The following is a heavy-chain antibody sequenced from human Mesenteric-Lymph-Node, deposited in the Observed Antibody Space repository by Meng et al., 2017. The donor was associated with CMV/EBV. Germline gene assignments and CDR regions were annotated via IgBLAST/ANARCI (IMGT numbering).Heavy chain of an antibody. D-gene: IGHD3-10*01. CDR1: GYTFTGHY. J-gene: IGHJ6*02. CDR3: ARDYHYGSGTQAFFSMDV. Sequence: ASVKVSCKASGYTFTGHYMNWVRQAPGQGLEWMGWINPNNGGTNYAQKFQGRVTMTRDTSISTAYMELRSLTSDDTAVYYCARDYHYGSGTQAFFSMDVWGQGTTVTVSS. V-gene: IGHV1-2*02. CDR2: INPNNGGT.